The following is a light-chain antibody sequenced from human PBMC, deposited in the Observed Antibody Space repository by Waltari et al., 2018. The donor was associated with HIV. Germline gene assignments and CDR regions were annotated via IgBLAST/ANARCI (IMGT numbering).Light chain of an antibody. J-gene: IGKJ2*01. CDR1: QTIGIN. V-gene: IGKV3-15*01. CDR2: GAS. CDR3: QEYNSWPPRYT. Sequence: EIVMTQSPATLSVSPGERGIVSCRASQTIGINVAWYQQKPGQGPRRLIYGASTRATGIPGRFNGTGSGTDFTLTISSLQSEDFAFYYCQEYNSWPPRYTSGQGTKVEMK.